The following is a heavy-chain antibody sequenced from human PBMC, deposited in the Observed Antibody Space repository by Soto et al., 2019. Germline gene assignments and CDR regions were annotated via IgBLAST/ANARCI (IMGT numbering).Heavy chain of an antibody. Sequence: ASVKVFCKASGYTFTSYDINWVRQATGQGLEWMGWMNPNSGNTGYAQKFQGRVTMTRNTSISTAYMELSSLRSEDTAVYYCARGYSYGHAGEYWGQGTLVTVSS. J-gene: IGHJ4*02. V-gene: IGHV1-8*01. CDR1: GYTFTSYD. CDR3: ARGYSYGHAGEY. D-gene: IGHD5-18*01. CDR2: MNPNSGNT.